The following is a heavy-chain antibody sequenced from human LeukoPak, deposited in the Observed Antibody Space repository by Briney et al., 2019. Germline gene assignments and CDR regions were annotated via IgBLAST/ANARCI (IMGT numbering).Heavy chain of an antibody. CDR2: IKQDGSEK. D-gene: IGHD6-13*01. CDR3: ARLEAASSYSSRWSTIYYYYMDV. Sequence: GGSLRLSCAASDFTFISYWMTWVRQAPGKGLEWVANIKQDGSEKYYVDSVKGRFTISRDNAKNSLYLQMKSLRAEDTAVYYCARLEAASSYSSRWSTIYYYYMDVWGKGTTVT. V-gene: IGHV3-7*01. J-gene: IGHJ6*03. CDR1: DFTFISYW.